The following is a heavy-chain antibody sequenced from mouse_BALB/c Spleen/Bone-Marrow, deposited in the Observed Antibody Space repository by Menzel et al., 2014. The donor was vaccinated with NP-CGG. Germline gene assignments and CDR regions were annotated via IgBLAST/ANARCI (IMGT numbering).Heavy chain of an antibody. J-gene: IGHJ3*01. CDR2: IDPANGNT. V-gene: IGHV14-3*02. D-gene: IGHD3-1*01. CDR1: GFNIKDTY. Sequence: EVMLVESGAELVKPGASVKLSCTASGFNIKDTYMHWVKQRPEQGLEWIGRIDPANGNTKYDPKFQGKATITADTSPNTAFLQLSSLTSEDTAVYYCARRAARATGFAYWGQGTLVTVSA. CDR3: ARRAARATGFAY.